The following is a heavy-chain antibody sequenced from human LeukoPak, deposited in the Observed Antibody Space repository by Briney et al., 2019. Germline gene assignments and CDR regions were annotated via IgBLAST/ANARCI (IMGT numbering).Heavy chain of an antibody. J-gene: IGHJ3*02. CDR2: IYYSGST. CDR1: GGSISSYY. V-gene: IGHV4-59*12. Sequence: SETLSLTCTVSGGSISSYYWSWIRQPPGKGLEWIGYIYYSGSTNYNPSLKSRVTISVDTSKNQFSLKLSSVTAADTAVYYCARDKGDAFDIWGQGTMVTVSS. CDR3: ARDKGDAFDI.